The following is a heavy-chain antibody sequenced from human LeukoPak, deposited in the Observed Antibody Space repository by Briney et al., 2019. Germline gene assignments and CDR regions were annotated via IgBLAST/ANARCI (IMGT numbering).Heavy chain of an antibody. J-gene: IGHJ4*02. CDR3: ARGDYFDSSDYYS. Sequence: GGSLRLSCAASGFTFSDYYMSWIRQAPGKGLEWVSCITSSGSTIYYADSVKGRFTISRDNAKNSLYLQMNSLRAEDTAVYYCARGDYFDSSDYYSWGQGTLVTVSS. CDR1: GFTFSDYY. D-gene: IGHD3-22*01. V-gene: IGHV3-11*04. CDR2: ITSSGSTI.